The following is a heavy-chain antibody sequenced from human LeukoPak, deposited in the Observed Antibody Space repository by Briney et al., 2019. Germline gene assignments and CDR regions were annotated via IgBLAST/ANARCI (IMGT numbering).Heavy chain of an antibody. CDR3: ARDYYDSSGSQYYFDY. J-gene: IGHJ4*02. Sequence: SQTLSLTCAISGDSVSSNSAAWNWIRQSPSRGLEWLGRTYYRSKWYNDYAVSVKSRITISPDTSKNQFSLQLNSVTPEDTAVYYCARDYYDSSGSQYYFDYWGQGTLVTVSS. CDR1: GDSVSSNSAA. V-gene: IGHV6-1*01. CDR2: TYYRSKWYN. D-gene: IGHD3-22*01.